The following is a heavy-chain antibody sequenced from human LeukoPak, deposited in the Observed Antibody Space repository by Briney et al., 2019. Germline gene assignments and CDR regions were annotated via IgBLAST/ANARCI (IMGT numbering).Heavy chain of an antibody. CDR2: INPNSGGT. J-gene: IGHJ4*02. CDR3: ARDSGLGYSGYDLAW. Sequence: GASVKVSCKASGYIFTGYYMHWVRQAPGQGLEWMGWINPNSGGTNSAQKFQGRVTMTRDTSIRTAYMELSRLRSDDTAVYYCARDSGLGYSGYDLAWWGQGTLVTVSS. D-gene: IGHD5-12*01. CDR1: GYIFTGYY. V-gene: IGHV1-2*02.